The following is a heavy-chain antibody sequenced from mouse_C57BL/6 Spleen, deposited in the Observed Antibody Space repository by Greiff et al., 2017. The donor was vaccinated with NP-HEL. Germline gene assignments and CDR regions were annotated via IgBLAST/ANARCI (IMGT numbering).Heavy chain of an antibody. Sequence: VQLQESGPGLVAPSQSLSITCTVSGFSLTSYGVDWVRQSPGKGLEWLGVIWGVGSTNYNSALKSRLSISKDNSKSQVFLKMNSLQTDDTAMYYCASGGGSSYGWFAYWGQGTLVTVSA. CDR1: GFSLTSYG. D-gene: IGHD1-1*01. J-gene: IGHJ3*01. V-gene: IGHV2-6*01. CDR3: ASGGGSSYGWFAY. CDR2: IWGVGST.